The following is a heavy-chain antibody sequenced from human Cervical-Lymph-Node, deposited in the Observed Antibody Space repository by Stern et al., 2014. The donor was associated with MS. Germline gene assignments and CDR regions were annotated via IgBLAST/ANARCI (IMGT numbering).Heavy chain of an antibody. V-gene: IGHV4-61*02. CDR3: ATTRWDLFTWNWFDP. J-gene: IGHJ5*02. D-gene: IGHD1-26*01. Sequence: VQLVESGPGLVKPSQTLSLTCTVSGGSISSSGYYWSWIRQPADKGLEWIGRIQDSGSTYYNPSLKSRVTISMDTAKNQFSLKLPSVTAADTAVYYCATTRWDLFTWNWFDPWGQGTLVTVSS. CDR1: GGSISSSGYY. CDR2: IQDSGST.